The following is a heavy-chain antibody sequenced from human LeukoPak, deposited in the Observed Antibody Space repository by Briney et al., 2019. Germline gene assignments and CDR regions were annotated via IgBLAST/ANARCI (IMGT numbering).Heavy chain of an antibody. D-gene: IGHD5-24*01. CDR3: ARREDGRYTIDY. V-gene: IGHV4-39*01. CDR1: SGSISSNNYY. Sequence: SETLSLTCSVSSGSISSNNYYWGWIRQPPGKGLEWIGYIYYSGSTYYNPSLKSRDTISVDTSKNQFSLKLSSVTAADTAVYYCARREDGRYTIDYWGQGTLVTVSS. CDR2: IYYSGST. J-gene: IGHJ4*02.